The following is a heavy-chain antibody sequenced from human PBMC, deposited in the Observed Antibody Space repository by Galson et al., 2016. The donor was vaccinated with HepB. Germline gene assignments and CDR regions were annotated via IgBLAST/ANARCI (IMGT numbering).Heavy chain of an antibody. CDR3: ARDSYYGSGILND. V-gene: IGHV3-53*01. CDR2: VYSGGSA. D-gene: IGHD3-10*01. J-gene: IGHJ4*02. Sequence: SLRLSCAASGFSVTSNYMPWVRQAPGKGLQWVSVVYSGGSAYYADSVKGRFTISRDHSKNTLYLQMNSLRVEDTAVYYCARDSYYGSGILNDWGQGTLVIVSS. CDR1: GFSVTSNY.